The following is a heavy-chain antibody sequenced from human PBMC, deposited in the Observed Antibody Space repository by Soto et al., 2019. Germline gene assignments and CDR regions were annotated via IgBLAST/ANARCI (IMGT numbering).Heavy chain of an antibody. CDR3: TRDASRDSSARGWFDP. D-gene: IGHD6-13*01. V-gene: IGHV3-21*01. CDR1: GFTFRSFT. CDR2: ISSNSAYI. Sequence: GGSLRLSCAASGFTFRSFTMNWVRQAPGKGLEWVSTISSNSAYIYYTDALRGRFTISRDNAKNSPHLQMNSLRAEDTAVYYCTRDASRDSSARGWFDPWGPGTLVTVSS. J-gene: IGHJ5*02.